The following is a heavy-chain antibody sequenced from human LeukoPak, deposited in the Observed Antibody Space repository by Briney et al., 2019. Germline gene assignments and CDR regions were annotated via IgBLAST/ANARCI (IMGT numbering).Heavy chain of an antibody. V-gene: IGHV1-2*06. Sequence: ASVKVSCKASGCTFTGYYMHWVRQAPGQGLEWMGRINPNSGGTNYAQKFQGRVTMTRDTSISTAYMELSRLRSDDTAVYYCARDGSFGYSYGSDYWGQGTLVTVSS. CDR3: ARDGSFGYSYGSDY. CDR2: INPNSGGT. CDR1: GCTFTGYY. D-gene: IGHD5-18*01. J-gene: IGHJ4*02.